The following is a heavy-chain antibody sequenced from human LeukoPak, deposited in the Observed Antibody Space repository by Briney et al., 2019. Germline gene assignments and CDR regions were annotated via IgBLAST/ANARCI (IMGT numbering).Heavy chain of an antibody. D-gene: IGHD6-19*01. CDR3: ASHEAGNGVYYYYMDV. J-gene: IGHJ6*03. Sequence: GASVKVSCKASGYTFTGYYMHWVRQAPRQGLEWMGWINPNSGGTNYAQKFQGRVTMTRDTSISTAYMELSRLRSDDTAVYYCASHEAGNGVYYYYMDVWGKGTTVTVSS. V-gene: IGHV1-2*02. CDR1: GYTFTGYY. CDR2: INPNSGGT.